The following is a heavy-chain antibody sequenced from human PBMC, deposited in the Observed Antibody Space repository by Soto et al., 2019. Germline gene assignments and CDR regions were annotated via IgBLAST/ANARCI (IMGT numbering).Heavy chain of an antibody. D-gene: IGHD1-1*01. CDR2: ISYDGSNK. CDR1: GFTFSSYA. Sequence: QVQLVESGGGVVQPGRSLRLSCAASGFTFSSYAMHWVRQAPGKGLEWVAVISYDGSNKYYADSVKGRFTISRDNSKNALYLQMNSLRVEDTAVYYCARDRLRYNWNAFPYYYYGMDVWGQGTTVTVSS. V-gene: IGHV3-30-3*01. CDR3: ARDRLRYNWNAFPYYYYGMDV. J-gene: IGHJ6*02.